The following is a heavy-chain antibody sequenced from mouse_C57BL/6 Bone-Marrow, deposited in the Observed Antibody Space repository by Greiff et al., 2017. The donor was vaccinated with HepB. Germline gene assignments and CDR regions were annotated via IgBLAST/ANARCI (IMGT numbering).Heavy chain of an antibody. J-gene: IGHJ3*01. CDR2: ISSGSSTI. D-gene: IGHD2-12*01. CDR3: ARGLLYPPRGFAY. CDR1: GFTFSDYG. V-gene: IGHV5-17*01. Sequence: EVQGVESGGGLVKPGGSLKLSCAASGFTFSDYGMHWVRQAPEKGLEWVAYISSGSSTIYYADTVKGRFTISRDNAKTTLFLQMTSLTSEATAMYYCARGLLYPPRGFAYWGQGTLVTVSA.